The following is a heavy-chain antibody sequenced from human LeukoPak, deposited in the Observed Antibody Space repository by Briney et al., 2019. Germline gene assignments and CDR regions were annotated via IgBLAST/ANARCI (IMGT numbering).Heavy chain of an antibody. CDR1: GFTFSSYA. Sequence: GGSLRLSCAAFGFTFSSYAMHWVRQAPGKGLEWVAVISYDGSNKYYADSVKGRFTISRDNSKNTLYLQMNSLRAEDTAVYYCARGLGEQQRPGWSDPWGQGTLVTVSS. D-gene: IGHD6-13*01. V-gene: IGHV3-30*04. CDR2: ISYDGSNK. J-gene: IGHJ5*02. CDR3: ARGLGEQQRPGWSDP.